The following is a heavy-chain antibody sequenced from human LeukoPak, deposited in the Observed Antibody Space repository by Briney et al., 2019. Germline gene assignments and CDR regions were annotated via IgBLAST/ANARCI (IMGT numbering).Heavy chain of an antibody. CDR3: VRPESAGTRYRFDY. CDR1: GGSMSYYY. CDR2: KYYDGNSGNT. Sequence: SETLSLTCTVSGGSMSYYYWTWIRQTPGKGLEWIGYKYYDGNSGNTNYNPSLESRVTISVDTSKNHVSLNLTSVTAADTAVYYCVRPESAGTRYRFDYWGQGALVTVSS. J-gene: IGHJ4*02. V-gene: IGHV4-59*01. D-gene: IGHD1-1*01.